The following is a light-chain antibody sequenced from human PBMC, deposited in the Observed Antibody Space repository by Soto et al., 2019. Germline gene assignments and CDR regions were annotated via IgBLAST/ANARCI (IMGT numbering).Light chain of an antibody. CDR3: QQSYSTPPT. CDR2: AAS. J-gene: IGKJ1*01. Sequence: DIQMTQSPSSLSASVGDRVTITCRASQSISTSLIWYQQKLGKAPNLLIYAASSLQSGLPSRFSGSGSGTDFTLTISSLQPEDFETYYCQQSYSTPPTFGQGTKVEI. CDR1: QSISTS. V-gene: IGKV1-39*01.